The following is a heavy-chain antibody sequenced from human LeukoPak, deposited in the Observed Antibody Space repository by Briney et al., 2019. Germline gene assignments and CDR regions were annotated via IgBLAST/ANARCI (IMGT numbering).Heavy chain of an antibody. J-gene: IGHJ5*02. CDR2: INPNSGGT. CDR1: GYTFTGYY. CDR3: ARDKSTVVARNWFDP. V-gene: IGHV1-2*02. D-gene: IGHD4-23*01. Sequence: ASVKVSCKASGYTFTGYYMHWVRQAPGQGLEWMGWINPNSGGTNYAQKFQGRVTMARDTSINTAYMELSRLRSDDTAVYYCARDKSTVVARNWFDPWGQGTLVTVSS.